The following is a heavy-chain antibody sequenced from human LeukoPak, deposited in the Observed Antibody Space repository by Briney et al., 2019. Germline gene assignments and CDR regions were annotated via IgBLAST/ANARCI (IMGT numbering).Heavy chain of an antibody. J-gene: IGHJ6*02. D-gene: IGHD6-19*01. Sequence: SETLSLTCAVYGGSFSGYYWSWIRQPPGKGLEWIGEINHSGSTNYNPSLKSRVTISVDTSKNQFSLKLSSVTAADTAVYYCARGLVQQWLVRRYGMDVRGQGTTVTVSS. V-gene: IGHV4-34*01. CDR2: INHSGST. CDR3: ARGLVQQWLVRRYGMDV. CDR1: GGSFSGYY.